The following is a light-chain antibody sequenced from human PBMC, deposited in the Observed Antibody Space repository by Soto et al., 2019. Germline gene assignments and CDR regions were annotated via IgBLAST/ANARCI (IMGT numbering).Light chain of an antibody. CDR3: QHDNSYSEG. Sequence: DIPLSLSPPAVSTSVRYIDTITCLASQSISSYLNWYQQKPGKAPKLLIYAASSLQSGVPSRFSGSGSGTEFTLTISSLQPDDFATYYCQHDNSYSEGFGHGAKAEIK. CDR2: AAS. V-gene: IGKV1-5*01. CDR1: QSISSY. J-gene: IGKJ1*01.